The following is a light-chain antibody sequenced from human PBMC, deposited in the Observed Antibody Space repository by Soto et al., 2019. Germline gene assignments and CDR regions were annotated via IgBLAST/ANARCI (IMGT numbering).Light chain of an antibody. Sequence: EIVLTQSPGTLSLSPGERATLCCRASHSISSFYLAWYQQKPGQAPRLLIYGAANRATGISDRFSGSGSGTDFSLTISRLEPEDVAVYYCHQYGSSRYTFGQGTKLEIK. CDR3: HQYGSSRYT. CDR1: HSISSFY. V-gene: IGKV3-20*01. J-gene: IGKJ2*01. CDR2: GAA.